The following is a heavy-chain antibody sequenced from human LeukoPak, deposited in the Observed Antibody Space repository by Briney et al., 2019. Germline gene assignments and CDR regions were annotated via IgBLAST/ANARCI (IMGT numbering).Heavy chain of an antibody. CDR2: ISSSGFLK. V-gene: IGHV3-11*01. J-gene: IGHJ5*02. CDR3: VRDLLEDLLSWCDP. Sequence: PGGSLRLSCEASGFNFRDYYFSWIRQAPGKGLEVIAYISSSGFLKEYSDSVKGRFTISRDDAKNSVFLQMNSLRVEDTAVYYCVRDLLEDLLSWCDPWGQGTQVTVSS. D-gene: IGHD2-15*01. CDR1: GFNFRDYY.